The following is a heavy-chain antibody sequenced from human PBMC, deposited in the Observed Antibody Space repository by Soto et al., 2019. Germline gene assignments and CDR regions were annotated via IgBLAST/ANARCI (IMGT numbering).Heavy chain of an antibody. J-gene: IGHJ6*02. CDR2: IYYSGST. Sequence: TLSLTCTVSGGSISSYYWSWIRQPPGKGLEWIGYIYYSGSTNYNPSLKSRVTISVDTSKNQFSLKLSSVTAADTAVYYCARTLRAYCGGDCYSGDSYGMDVWGQGTTVTVSS. D-gene: IGHD2-21*02. V-gene: IGHV4-59*01. CDR1: GGSISSYY. CDR3: ARTLRAYCGGDCYSGDSYGMDV.